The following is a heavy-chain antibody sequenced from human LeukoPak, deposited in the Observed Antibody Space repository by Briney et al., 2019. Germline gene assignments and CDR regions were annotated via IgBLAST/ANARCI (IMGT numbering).Heavy chain of an antibody. D-gene: IGHD3-22*01. J-gene: IGHJ4*02. CDR3: ATATYYYDSSGYSQPFDY. CDR1: GYTFTGYY. Sequence: ASVKVSCKASGYTFTGYYMHWVRQAPGQGLEWMGRINPNSGGTNYAQKFQGRVTMTRDTSISTAYMELSRLRSNDTAVYYCATATYYYDSSGYSQPFDYWGQGTLVTVSS. CDR2: INPNSGGT. V-gene: IGHV1-2*06.